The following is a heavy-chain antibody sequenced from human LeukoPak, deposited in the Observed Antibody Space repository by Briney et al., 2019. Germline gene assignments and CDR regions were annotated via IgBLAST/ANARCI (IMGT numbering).Heavy chain of an antibody. V-gene: IGHV4-31*03. J-gene: IGHJ5*02. CDR1: GGSISSGGYY. CDR2: IYYSGST. Sequence: SETLSLTCTVSGGSISSGGYYWSWIRQHPGKGLEWMGYIYYSGSTYYNPSLKSRVTISVDTSKNQFSLKLSSVTAADTAVYYCARGITPAYSSSLTYGWFDPWGQGTLVTVSS. CDR3: ARGITPAYSSSLTYGWFDP. D-gene: IGHD6-13*01.